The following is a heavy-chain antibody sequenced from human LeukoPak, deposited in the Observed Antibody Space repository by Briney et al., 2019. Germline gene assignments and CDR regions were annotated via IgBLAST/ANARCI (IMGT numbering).Heavy chain of an antibody. J-gene: IGHJ4*02. V-gene: IGHV4-34*01. D-gene: IGHD3-10*01. CDR1: GGSFSGYY. CDR3: ARRVGTMVRGVIITYNFDY. Sequence: SETLSLTCAVYGGSFSGYYWSWIRQPPGKGLEWIGEINHSGSTNYNPSLKSRVTISVDTSKNQFSLKLSSVTAADTAVYYCARRVGTMVRGVIITYNFDYWGQETLVTVSS. CDR2: INHSGST.